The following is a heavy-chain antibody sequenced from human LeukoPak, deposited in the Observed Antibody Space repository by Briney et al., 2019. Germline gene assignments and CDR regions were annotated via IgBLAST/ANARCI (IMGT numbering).Heavy chain of an antibody. V-gene: IGHV3-30*02. CDR3: ARDLTERKYYIAF. D-gene: IGHD2-8*02. J-gene: IGHJ4*02. CDR1: GFTFSSFG. CDR2: IGYSGSNI. Sequence: GGSLRLSCAASGFTFSSFGMHWVRQAPGEGLEWVAYIGYSGSNIYYADSVKGRFTISRDNSKNTVHLQLSSLRAADTALYSCARDLTERKYYIAFWGQGTLVTVSS.